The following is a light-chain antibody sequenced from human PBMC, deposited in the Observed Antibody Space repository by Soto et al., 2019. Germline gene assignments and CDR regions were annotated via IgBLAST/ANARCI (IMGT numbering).Light chain of an antibody. Sequence: DIVMTQSPDSLAVSLGERATISCTSSQNVLYSSNKNYLAWFQQKPGQPPKLLIYWASTRESGVPDRFSGSGSGTDFTLTISSLQAEDVAVYYCQQYYSTPWTFGQGTKVEIK. CDR1: QNVLYSSNKNY. J-gene: IGKJ1*01. CDR3: QQYYSTPWT. CDR2: WAS. V-gene: IGKV4-1*01.